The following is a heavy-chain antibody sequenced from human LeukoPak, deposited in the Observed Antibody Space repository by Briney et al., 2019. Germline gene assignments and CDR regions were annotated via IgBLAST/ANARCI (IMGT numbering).Heavy chain of an antibody. CDR3: ARATETAMDFQAFDAFDI. CDR2: INSDGIST. D-gene: IGHD5-18*01. V-gene: IGHV3-74*01. J-gene: IGHJ3*02. CDR1: GFTFSNYW. Sequence: GGSLRLSCAASGFTFSNYWMHWVRQAPGKGLVWVSRINSDGISTSYADSVKGRFTISRDNTKNTVYLQMKSLRAEDTAVYFCARATETAMDFQAFDAFDIWGQGTMFTVSS.